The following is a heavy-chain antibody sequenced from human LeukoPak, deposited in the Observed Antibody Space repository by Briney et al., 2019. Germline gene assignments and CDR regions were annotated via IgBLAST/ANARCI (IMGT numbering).Heavy chain of an antibody. D-gene: IGHD4-17*01. J-gene: IGHJ4*02. CDR2: INHGGGT. CDR1: GGSFSDYF. Sequence: SETLSLTCAVSGGSFSDYFWNWIRQTPGKGLEWIGEINHGGGTKYNPSLKSRATISVDTSKKQFSLNLTSATAADTAVYYCARGEDGTGDYRPTYFDSWGQGTLVTVSS. CDR3: ARGEDGTGDYRPTYFDS. V-gene: IGHV4-34*01.